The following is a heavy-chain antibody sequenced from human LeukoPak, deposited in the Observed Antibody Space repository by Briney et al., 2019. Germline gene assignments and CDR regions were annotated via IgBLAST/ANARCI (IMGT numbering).Heavy chain of an antibody. D-gene: IGHD6-13*01. J-gene: IGHJ5*02. CDR3: ARDRGAAAGIAGWFDP. Sequence: SVEVSCKASGYTFTGYYMHWVRQAPGQGLEWMGWINPNSGGTNYAQKFQGRVTMTRDTSISTAYMELSRLRSDDTAVYYCARDRGAAAGIAGWFDPWGQGTLVTVSS. CDR2: INPNSGGT. V-gene: IGHV1-2*02. CDR1: GYTFTGYY.